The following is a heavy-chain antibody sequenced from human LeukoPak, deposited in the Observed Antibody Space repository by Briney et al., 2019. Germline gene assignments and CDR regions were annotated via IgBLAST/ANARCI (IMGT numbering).Heavy chain of an antibody. V-gene: IGHV3-49*03. CDR1: GFTFGDYA. D-gene: IGHD6-6*01. CDR2: IRSKAYGGTT. J-gene: IGHJ6*02. Sequence: GGSLRLSCTASGFTFGDYAMSWFRQAPGKGLEWVGFIRSKAYGGTTEYAASVKGRFTISRDDSKSIAYLQMNSLRTEDTAVYYCTRKSGARAARPPYYYYYGMDVWGQGTTVTVSS. CDR3: TRKSGARAARPPYYYYYGMDV.